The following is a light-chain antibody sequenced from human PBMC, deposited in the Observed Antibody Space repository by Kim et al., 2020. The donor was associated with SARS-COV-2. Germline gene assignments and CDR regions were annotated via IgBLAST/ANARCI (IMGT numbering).Light chain of an antibody. J-gene: IGKJ1*01. CDR3: QQRIDCPPP. CDR2: DAS. Sequence: ETVLTQSPGTLSLSPGERATLSCRASQSVRKYLAWYQQRPGQAPRLLIYDASNRATGIPDRFSGSGSGTDFTLTINSLEPEDCAVYFCQQRIDCPPPFVRGTKMYI. CDR1: QSVRKY. V-gene: IGKV3-11*01.